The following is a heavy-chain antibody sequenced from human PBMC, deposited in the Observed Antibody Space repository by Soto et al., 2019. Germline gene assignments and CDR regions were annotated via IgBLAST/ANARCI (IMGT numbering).Heavy chain of an antibody. CDR1: GGIFSSNT. D-gene: IGHD2-21*02. CDR3: ASKAACGGDCYAFDS. V-gene: IGHV1-69*06. J-gene: IGHJ4*02. CDR2: IIPLFGTA. Sequence: QVYLVQSGAVVKKPGSSVKISCKASGGIFSSNTINWVRQAAGQGLEWMGGIIPLFGTANYAEKFQGRVTITADKSTKREYMELTSLRSEDTAVYYCASKAACGGDCYAFDSWGQGTLVTVSS.